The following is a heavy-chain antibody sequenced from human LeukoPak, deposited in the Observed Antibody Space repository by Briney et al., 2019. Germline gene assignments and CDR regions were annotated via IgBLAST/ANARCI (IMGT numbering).Heavy chain of an antibody. Sequence: KASETLSLTCAVYGGSFSGYYWSWIRQPPGKGLEWIGEINHSGGTNYNPSLKSRVTISVDTSKNQFSLKLSSVTAADTAVYYCARGWDYDTSYYYYYMDVWGKGTTVTVSS. D-gene: IGHD1-7*01. V-gene: IGHV4-34*01. J-gene: IGHJ6*03. CDR3: ARGWDYDTSYYYYYMDV. CDR2: INHSGGT. CDR1: GGSFSGYY.